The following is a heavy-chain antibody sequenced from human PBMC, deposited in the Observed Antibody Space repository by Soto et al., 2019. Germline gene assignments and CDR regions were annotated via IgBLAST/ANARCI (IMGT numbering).Heavy chain of an antibody. V-gene: IGHV1-3*01. CDR2: INAGNGNT. D-gene: IGHD6-13*01. CDR3: AIPHIAAAPSGMDV. CDR1: GDSYTSYA. J-gene: IGHJ6*02. Sequence: TSVKVSCEACGDSYTSYAMHWVRQAPGQRLEWMGWINAGNGNTKYSQKFQGRVTITRDTSASTAYMELSSLRSEDTAVYYCAIPHIAAAPSGMDVGGLGTTVTVS.